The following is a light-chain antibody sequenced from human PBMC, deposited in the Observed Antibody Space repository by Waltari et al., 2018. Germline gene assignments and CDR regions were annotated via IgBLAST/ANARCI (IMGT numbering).Light chain of an antibody. CDR1: QCLSNY. Sequence: DIVLSPSPATLSFSPGDSAHPSCRVHQCLSNYLAWYQQKPGQAPRLLIYDTSNSATGIPARFSGSGFGTDFTLTIRCLEPEDFAVYYCQQRRNWPLTFGGGTKVEIK. J-gene: IGKJ4*01. V-gene: IGKV3-11*01. CDR3: QQRRNWPLT. CDR2: DTS.